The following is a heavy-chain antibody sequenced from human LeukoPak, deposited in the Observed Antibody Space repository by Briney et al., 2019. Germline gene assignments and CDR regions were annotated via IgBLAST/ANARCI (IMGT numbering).Heavy chain of an antibody. CDR3: ARANFLYCSSTSCLFDY. CDR2: INPNSGGT. J-gene: IGHJ4*02. CDR1: GYTFTDYY. D-gene: IGHD2-2*01. V-gene: IGHV1-2*04. Sequence: ASVKVSCKASGYTFTDYYMHWVRLAPGQGLEGMGWINPNSGGTNYVQKFQGWVTMTRDTSINTAYMELSRLTSDDTAVYYCARANFLYCSSTSCLFDYWGQGTLVTVSS.